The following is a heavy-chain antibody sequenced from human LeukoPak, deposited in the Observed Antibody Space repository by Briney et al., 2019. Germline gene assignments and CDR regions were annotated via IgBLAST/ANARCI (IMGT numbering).Heavy chain of an antibody. J-gene: IGHJ4*02. V-gene: IGHV3-74*01. D-gene: IGHD2-8*02. CDR1: GFTFSSFW. CDR2: INPDGSGT. CDR3: TRFSDASRERTGNY. Sequence: PGGSLRLSCAASGFTFSSFWMTWVRQIPGKGLMWVSRINPDGSGTNYADSVKGRFTISRDNAKNTLYLQMDSMRAEDTAVYYCTRFSDASRERTGNYWGQGTLVTVSS.